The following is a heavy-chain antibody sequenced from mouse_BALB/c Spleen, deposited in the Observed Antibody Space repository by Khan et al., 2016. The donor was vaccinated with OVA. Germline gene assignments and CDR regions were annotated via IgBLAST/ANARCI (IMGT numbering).Heavy chain of an antibody. CDR1: GFTFSDYG. Sequence: EVELVESGGGLVQPGGSRKLSCAASGFTFSDYGMAWVRQAPGQGPEWVAFISDLAYTIYYADTVTGRFTISRENAKNTLYLDMSSLRSEDTSIYYCARGGGTAPFAYWGLGTLVTVSA. CDR2: ISDLAYTI. CDR3: ARGGGTAPFAY. D-gene: IGHD1-2*01. V-gene: IGHV5-15*02. J-gene: IGHJ3*01.